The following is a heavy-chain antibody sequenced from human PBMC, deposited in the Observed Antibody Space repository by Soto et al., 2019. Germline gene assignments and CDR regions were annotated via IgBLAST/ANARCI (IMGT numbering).Heavy chain of an antibody. Sequence: SETLSLTCAVYGGSFSGYYWSWIRQPPGKGLEWIGEINHSGSTNYNPSLKSRVTISVDTSKNQFSLKLSSVTAADTAVYYCARGLSGYRHNWFDPWGQGTLVTVSS. J-gene: IGHJ5*02. CDR3: ARGLSGYRHNWFDP. CDR2: INHSGST. V-gene: IGHV4-34*01. D-gene: IGHD3-16*02. CDR1: GGSFSGYY.